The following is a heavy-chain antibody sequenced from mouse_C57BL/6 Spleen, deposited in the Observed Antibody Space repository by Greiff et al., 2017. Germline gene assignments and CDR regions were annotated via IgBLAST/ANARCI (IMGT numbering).Heavy chain of an antibody. CDR1: GYTFTSYW. CDR2: IYPGSGST. V-gene: IGHV1-55*01. CDR3: ARGGRGSSRDYAMDY. Sequence: QVQLQQPGAELVKPGASVKMSCKASGYTFTSYWITWVKQRPGQGLEWIGDIYPGSGSTNYNEKFKSKATLTVDTSSSTAYMQLSSLTSEDSAVYYCARGGRGSSRDYAMDYWGQGTSVTVSS. J-gene: IGHJ4*01.